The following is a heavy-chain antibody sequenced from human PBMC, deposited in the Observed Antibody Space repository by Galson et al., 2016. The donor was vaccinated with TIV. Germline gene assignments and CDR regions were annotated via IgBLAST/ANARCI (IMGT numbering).Heavy chain of an antibody. J-gene: IGHJ4*02. D-gene: IGHD3-22*01. V-gene: IGHV3-23*01. CDR3: AKMDSSGFDYVRRFDF. Sequence: LRLSCAASGFTFSSFAVSWVRQAPGKGLEWVSGISAGGGRTNYADSVKGRFTISRDNPKHTLYLQMSSLRAEDTAVYFCAKMDSSGFDYVRRFDFWGQGTLATVSS. CDR1: GFTFSSFA. CDR2: ISAGGGRT.